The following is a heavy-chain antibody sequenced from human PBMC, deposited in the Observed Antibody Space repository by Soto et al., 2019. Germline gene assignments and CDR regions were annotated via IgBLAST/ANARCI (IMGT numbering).Heavy chain of an antibody. J-gene: IGHJ6*02. CDR1: GFSFSEYS. CDR3: AKPLQQWLLQGSGVDV. CDR2: ISGDTATT. Sequence: PGGSLRLSCAASGFSFSEYSITWVRQAPGKGLQWVSAISGDTATTHYADSVKGRFTISRDNSRDTLYLQMNSLRVEDTAIYYCAKPLQQWLLQGSGVDVWGQGTTVTVSS. V-gene: IGHV3-23*01. D-gene: IGHD6-19*01.